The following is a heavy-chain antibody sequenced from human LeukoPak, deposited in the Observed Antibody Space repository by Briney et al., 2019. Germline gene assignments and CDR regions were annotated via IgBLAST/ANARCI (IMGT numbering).Heavy chain of an antibody. CDR1: GYTFTSYG. Sequence: ASVKVSCKASGYTFTSYGISWVRQAPGQGLEWMGWICAYNGNTNYAQKLQGRVTMTTDTSTSTAYMELRSLRSDDTAVYYCARDPRYSGYESYFDLWGRGTLVTVSS. CDR2: ICAYNGNT. V-gene: IGHV1-18*01. CDR3: ARDPRYSGYESYFDL. D-gene: IGHD5-12*01. J-gene: IGHJ2*01.